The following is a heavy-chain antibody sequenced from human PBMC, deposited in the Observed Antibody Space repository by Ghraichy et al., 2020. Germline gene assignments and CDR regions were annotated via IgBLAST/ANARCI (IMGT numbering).Heavy chain of an antibody. CDR1: GGSFSGYY. CDR2: INHSGST. D-gene: IGHD3-22*01. Sequence: SETLSLTCAVYGGSFSGYYWSWIRQPPGKGLEWIGEINHSGSTNYNPSLKSRVTISVDTSKNQFSLKLSSVTAADTAVYYCARTPPYYYDSSGYRWSYYFDYWGQGTLVTVSS. CDR3: ARTPPYYYDSSGYRWSYYFDY. J-gene: IGHJ4*02. V-gene: IGHV4-34*01.